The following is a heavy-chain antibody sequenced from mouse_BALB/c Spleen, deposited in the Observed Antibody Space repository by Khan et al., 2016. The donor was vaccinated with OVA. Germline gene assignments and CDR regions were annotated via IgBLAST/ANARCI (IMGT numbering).Heavy chain of an antibody. Sequence: VQLQESGPGLVAPSQSLSITCTVSGFSLTSYGVHWVRQPPGKGLEWLGVIWIGGSTNYNSALMSRLSISKDNSKSQVFLKMNSLQTDDTAMYYCARYYGNYGWYFDVWGAGTTVTVSS. CDR2: IWIGGST. V-gene: IGHV2-9*02. J-gene: IGHJ1*01. CDR1: GFSLTSYG. D-gene: IGHD2-1*01. CDR3: ARYYGNYGWYFDV.